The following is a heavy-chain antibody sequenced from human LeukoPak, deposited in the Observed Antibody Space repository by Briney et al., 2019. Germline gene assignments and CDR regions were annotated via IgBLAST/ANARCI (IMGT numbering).Heavy chain of an antibody. CDR1: GVSIRGSSFY. D-gene: IGHD4-17*01. CDR3: AREGGYGDYIHASDV. V-gene: IGHV4-39*07. CDR2: IFYRGNT. J-gene: IGHJ3*01. Sequence: SETLSLTCTVSGVSIRGSSFYWGWIRQPPGGGLEFIGSIFYRGNTYYNPSLKSRVTISVDTSRNQFSLKLTSMTAADTAIYYCAREGGYGDYIHASDVWGQGTMVTVSS.